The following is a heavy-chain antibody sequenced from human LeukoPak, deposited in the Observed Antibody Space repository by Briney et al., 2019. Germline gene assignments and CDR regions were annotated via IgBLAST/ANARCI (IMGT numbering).Heavy chain of an antibody. CDR2: INPNSGGT. CDR1: GYTFTSYY. V-gene: IGHV1-2*02. J-gene: IGHJ6*02. CDR3: ARDVAVATRGDYYYGMDV. D-gene: IGHD6-19*01. Sequence: ASVRVSCKASGYTFTSYYMHWVRQAPGQGLEWMGWINPNSGGTNYAQKFQGRVTMTRDTSISTAYMELSRLRSDDTAVYYCARDVAVATRGDYYYGMDVWGQGTTVTVSS.